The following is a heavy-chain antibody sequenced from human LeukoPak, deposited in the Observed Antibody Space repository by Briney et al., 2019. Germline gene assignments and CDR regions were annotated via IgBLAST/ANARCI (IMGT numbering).Heavy chain of an antibody. CDR3: VKDTHRDVLLWFGESQLDY. CDR2: ISSNGGST. Sequence: GGTLTLSCSASGFTFSSYAMHWVRQAPGKGLEYVSAISSNGGSTYYADSVKGRFTISRDNSKNTLYLQMSSLRAEDTAVYYCVKDTHRDVLLWFGESQLDYWGQGTLVSVSS. CDR1: GFTFSSYA. D-gene: IGHD3-10*01. J-gene: IGHJ4*02. V-gene: IGHV3-64D*08.